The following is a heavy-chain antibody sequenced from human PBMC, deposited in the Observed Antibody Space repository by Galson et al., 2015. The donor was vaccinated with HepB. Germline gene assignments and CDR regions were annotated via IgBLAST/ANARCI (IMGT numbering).Heavy chain of an antibody. CDR1: GYTFTAYY. J-gene: IGHJ3*02. CDR3: AREEEKWFGEFLQARGVAFHI. V-gene: IGHV1-2*06. D-gene: IGHD3-10*01. CDR2: INPNTGNT. Sequence: SCKASGYTFTAYYIHWVRQAPGQGLEWMGRINPNTGNTNYAQKFHDRVTVTRDTSISTVYMELSRLRSDDTAVYYCAREEEKWFGEFLQARGVAFHIWGQGTMVTVSS.